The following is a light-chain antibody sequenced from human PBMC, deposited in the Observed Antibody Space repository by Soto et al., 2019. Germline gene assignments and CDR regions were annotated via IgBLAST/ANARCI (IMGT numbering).Light chain of an antibody. CDR2: NAS. CDR1: QSVSSN. Sequence: EIVMTQSPATLSVSPGERATLSCRASQSVSSNLVWYQQKSGQPPRLLIYNASTRATGIPARFSGSGSGTEFTLTISGLQSEDFAVYYCQQYKNWPRTFGQGNKVEIK. CDR3: QQYKNWPRT. V-gene: IGKV3-15*01. J-gene: IGKJ1*01.